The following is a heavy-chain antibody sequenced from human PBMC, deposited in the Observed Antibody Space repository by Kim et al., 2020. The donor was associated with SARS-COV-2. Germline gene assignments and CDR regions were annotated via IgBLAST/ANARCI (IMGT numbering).Heavy chain of an antibody. CDR3: TSRSVTAVPYFDY. V-gene: IGHV3-74*01. J-gene: IGHJ4*02. Sequence: SYADSVKGRFTISRDNAKNTRYLQMNSLRADDTAVYYCTSRSVTAVPYFDYWGQGALVTVSS. D-gene: IGHD4-17*01.